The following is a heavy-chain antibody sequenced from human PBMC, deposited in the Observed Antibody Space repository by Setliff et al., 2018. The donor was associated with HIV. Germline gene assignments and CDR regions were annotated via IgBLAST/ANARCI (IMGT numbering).Heavy chain of an antibody. J-gene: IGHJ4*02. CDR2: INAGNGNT. Sequence: ASVKVSCKASGYTFTGYAMHWVRQAPGQRLEWMGWINAGNGNTGYSPRFQGRLTFSRDTSATTAHVEVNSLTSEDTAVYYCARAAPGGGNDYFGYWGQGALVTVSS. D-gene: IGHD3-16*01. CDR3: ARAAPGGGNDYFGY. CDR1: GYTFTGYA. V-gene: IGHV1-3*01.